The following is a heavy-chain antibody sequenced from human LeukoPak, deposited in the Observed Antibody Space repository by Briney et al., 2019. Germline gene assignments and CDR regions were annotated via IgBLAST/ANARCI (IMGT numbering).Heavy chain of an antibody. J-gene: IGHJ3*02. D-gene: IGHD5-18*01. Sequence: PSETLSLTCTVSGDSISTYYWSWMRQPPGKGLEWIGYVHYSGTTNYNPSLNSRVAMSVDASKNPFSLKLTSLTAADTAVYYCARPGSGYTASGAFDIWGQGTMVTVSS. CDR1: GDSISTYY. CDR3: ARPGSGYTASGAFDI. V-gene: IGHV4-59*08. CDR2: VHYSGTT.